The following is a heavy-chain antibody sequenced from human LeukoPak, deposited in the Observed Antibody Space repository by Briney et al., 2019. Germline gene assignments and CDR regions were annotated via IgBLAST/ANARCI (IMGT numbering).Heavy chain of an antibody. J-gene: IGHJ4*02. CDR2: INPNSGGT. CDR3: ARDSPIVGVAV. V-gene: IGHV1-2*06. D-gene: IGHD1-26*01. CDR1: GGTFSSYA. Sequence: ASVKVSCKASGGTFSSYAISWVRQAPGQGLEWMGRINPNSGGTNYAQKFQGRVTMTRDTSISTAYMELSRLRSDDTAVYYCARDSPIVGVAVWGQGTLVTVSS.